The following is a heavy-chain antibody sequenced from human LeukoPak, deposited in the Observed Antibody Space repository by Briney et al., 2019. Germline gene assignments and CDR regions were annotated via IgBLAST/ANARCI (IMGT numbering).Heavy chain of an antibody. CDR1: GFTFSNYV. CDR2: IGGSGANT. CDR3: AKGSGYSNGDAIDY. D-gene: IGHD5-18*01. Sequence: SGGSLRLSCAASGFTFSNYVMHWVRQAPGKGLEWVSLIGGSGANTYYADSVKGRFTISRDNSKNTVYLQMNSLRAEDTAVYYCAKGSGYSNGDAIDYWGQGTLVTVSS. V-gene: IGHV3-23*01. J-gene: IGHJ4*02.